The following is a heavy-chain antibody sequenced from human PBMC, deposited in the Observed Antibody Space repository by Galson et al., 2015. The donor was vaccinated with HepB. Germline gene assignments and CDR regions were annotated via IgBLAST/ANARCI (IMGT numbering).Heavy chain of an antibody. V-gene: IGHV3-30*04. J-gene: IGHJ4*02. CDR3: ANPTWLNFWWPFDY. CDR1: GFTFSAHA. Sequence: SLRLSCAASGFTFSAHAMHWVRQAPGKGLEWVAGISYDGSNKYYADSVRGRSTISRDNSKNTFYLQMNSLRLDDTAVYYCANPTWLNFWWPFDYWGQGTLVTVSS. CDR2: ISYDGSNK. D-gene: IGHD2-15*01.